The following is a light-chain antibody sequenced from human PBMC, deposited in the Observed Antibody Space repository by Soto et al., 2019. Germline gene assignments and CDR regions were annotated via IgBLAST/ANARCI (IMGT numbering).Light chain of an antibody. CDR3: QQYNNWPRT. J-gene: IGKJ1*01. CDR1: QTIYSN. Sequence: VVTQSPATLSLSLGDGPALPCRASQTIYSNVAWYQQRPGQAPRLLIYRASARATGIPARFSGSGSGTEFTLTIGSLQSEDFAVYYCQQYNNWPRTFGQGTKVDIK. V-gene: IGKV3-15*01. CDR2: RAS.